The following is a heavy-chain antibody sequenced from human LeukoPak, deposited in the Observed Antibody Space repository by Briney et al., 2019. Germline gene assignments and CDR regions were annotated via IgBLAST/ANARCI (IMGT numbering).Heavy chain of an antibody. J-gene: IGHJ5*02. CDR1: GYTFTNYG. CDR3: ARVYDILTGYFWFDR. V-gene: IGHV1-18*01. D-gene: IGHD3-9*01. Sequence: ASVKVSCKPSGYTFTNYGIIWVRQAPGKGLEWMGWISVYNGYTNYAQKLQGRVTMTTDTSTSTAYMELRSLRSDDTAVYYCARVYDILTGYFWFDRWGQGTLVSVDS. CDR2: ISVYNGYT.